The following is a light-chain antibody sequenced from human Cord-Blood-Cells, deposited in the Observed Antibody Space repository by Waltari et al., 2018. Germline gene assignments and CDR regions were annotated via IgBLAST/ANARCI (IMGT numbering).Light chain of an antibody. CDR1: SIDVGGQDS. V-gene: IGLV2-11*01. CDR2: DVS. J-gene: IGLJ1*01. Sequence: QSALTQPRSVSGSPGQSVTISCPVTSIDVGGQDSVSWYQQHPGKAPKLMIYDVSKRPSGVPDRFSGSKSGNTASLTISWLQAEDEADYYCCSYAGSYTYVFGTGTKVTVL. CDR3: CSYAGSYTYV.